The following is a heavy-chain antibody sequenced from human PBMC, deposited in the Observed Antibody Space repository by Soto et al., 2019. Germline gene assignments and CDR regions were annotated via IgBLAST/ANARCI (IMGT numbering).Heavy chain of an antibody. CDR3: ARTYDSNGYANEFDS. CDR1: GRSITSYY. D-gene: IGHD3-22*01. J-gene: IGHJ4*02. CDR2: IYDNGIT. V-gene: IGHV4-59*12. Sequence: QVVLQESGPGLVKPSETLSLTCSVSGRSITSYYWSWVRQPPGKGLGWIGYIYDNGITRQNPSLKSRVTMSADTSQNQFSLKLTSVTGADTAVYYCARTYDSNGYANEFDSWGQGILVTVTS.